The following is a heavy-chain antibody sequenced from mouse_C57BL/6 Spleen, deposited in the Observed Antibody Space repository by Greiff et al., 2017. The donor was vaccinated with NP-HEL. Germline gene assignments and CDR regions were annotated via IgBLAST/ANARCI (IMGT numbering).Heavy chain of an antibody. Sequence: QVQLQQSGPELVKPGASVKISCKASGYAFSSSWMNWVKQRPGKGLEWIGRIYPGDGDTNYNGKVKGKATLTADKSSSTAYMQLSSLTSEDSAVYFCARRGTTVAFDYWGQGTTLTVSS. V-gene: IGHV1-82*01. CDR1: GYAFSSSW. D-gene: IGHD1-1*01. J-gene: IGHJ2*01. CDR3: ARRGTTVAFDY. CDR2: IYPGDGDT.